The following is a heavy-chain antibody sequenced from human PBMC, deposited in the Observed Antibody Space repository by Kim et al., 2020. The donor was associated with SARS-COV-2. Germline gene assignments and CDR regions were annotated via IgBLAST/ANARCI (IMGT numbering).Heavy chain of an antibody. J-gene: IGHJ3*02. Sequence: ADSVKGRITISRDNAKTSLYLQMNSLRAEDTAVYYCARGINGDDDAFDIWGQGTMVTVSS. CDR3: ARGINGDDDAFDI. V-gene: IGHV3-21*01. D-gene: IGHD4-17*01.